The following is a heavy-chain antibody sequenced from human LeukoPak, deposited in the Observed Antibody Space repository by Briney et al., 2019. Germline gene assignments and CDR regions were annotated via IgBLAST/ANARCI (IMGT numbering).Heavy chain of an antibody. J-gene: IGHJ4*02. D-gene: IGHD1-14*01. Sequence: GGSLRLSCAASGFTFSDHYMDWVRQAPGKGLEWVGRTRNKANSYTSEYAASVKGRFTISRDDSRNMLYLQMNSLKTEDTAVYYCTTWTDLYDYWGQGTLVTVSS. CDR3: TTWTDLYDY. CDR1: GFTFSDHY. CDR2: TRNKANSYTS. V-gene: IGHV3-72*01.